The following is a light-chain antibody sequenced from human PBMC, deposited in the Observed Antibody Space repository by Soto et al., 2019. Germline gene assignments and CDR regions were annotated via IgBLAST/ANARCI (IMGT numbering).Light chain of an antibody. CDR3: QPYGSSPRT. V-gene: IGKV3-20*01. Sequence: EIVLTQSPGTLSLSPGERATLSCGASQGVSSSYVAWYQQKPGQAPRLLIYGASSRATGIPDRFSGSGSGTDFTLTISRLEPEDFAVYYCQPYGSSPRTFGQGTKVEIK. CDR2: GAS. CDR1: QGVSSSY. J-gene: IGKJ1*01.